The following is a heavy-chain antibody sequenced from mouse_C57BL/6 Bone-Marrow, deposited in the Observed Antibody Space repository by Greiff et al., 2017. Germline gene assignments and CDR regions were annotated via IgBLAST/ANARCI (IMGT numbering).Heavy chain of an antibody. CDR1: GYTFTSYW. J-gene: IGHJ2*01. V-gene: IGHV1-64*01. D-gene: IGHD2-2*01. Sequence: QVQLQQPGAELVKPGASVKLSCTASGYTFTSYWMHWVKQRPGQGLEWIGMIHPNSGSTNYNEKFQSKATLTVDTSSSTAYMQLSSLTSEDSAVXYCARGDLLWLRREGMGYWGQGTTLTVSS. CDR2: IHPNSGST. CDR3: ARGDLLWLRREGMGY.